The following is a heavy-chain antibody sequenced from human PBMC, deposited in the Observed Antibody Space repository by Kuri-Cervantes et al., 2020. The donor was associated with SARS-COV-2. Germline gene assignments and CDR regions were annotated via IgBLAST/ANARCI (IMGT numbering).Heavy chain of an antibody. J-gene: IGHJ6*02. Sequence: LSLTCAASGFTFSDYYMSWIRQAPGKGLEWVSYISSSSSYTNYADSVKGRFTISRDNAMNTLYLQMNSLRAEDTAVYYCARVPSITMVRGANSYGMDVWCQGTTVTVSS. CDR2: ISSSSSYT. D-gene: IGHD3-10*01. V-gene: IGHV3-11*06. CDR1: GFTFSDYY. CDR3: ARVPSITMVRGANSYGMDV.